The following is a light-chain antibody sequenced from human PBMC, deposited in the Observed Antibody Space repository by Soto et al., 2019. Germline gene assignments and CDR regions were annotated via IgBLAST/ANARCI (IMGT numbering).Light chain of an antibody. Sequence: QSVLTQPRSVSGSPGQSVPISCTGTGSDVGGYNFVSWYQQCPGKAPKLMIYDVSKRPSGVPDRFSGSKSGNTASLTISGLQAEDDADYYCCSYAGSYTVVFGGGTKLTVL. CDR2: DVS. CDR3: CSYAGSYTVV. J-gene: IGLJ3*02. CDR1: GSDVGGYNF. V-gene: IGLV2-11*01.